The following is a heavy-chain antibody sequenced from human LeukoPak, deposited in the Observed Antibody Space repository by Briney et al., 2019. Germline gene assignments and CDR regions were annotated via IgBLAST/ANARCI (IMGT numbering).Heavy chain of an antibody. V-gene: IGHV4-4*07. CDR2: IYTRGST. D-gene: IGHD2-15*01. Sequence: SETLSLTCTVSGGSINNYYWSWIRQPAGKGLEWIGRIYTRGSTNYNPSLKSRVTMSVDTSKNQFSLKLSSVTAADTAGYYCARGRYCSADICSGGDAFDIWGQGTMVSVSS. J-gene: IGHJ3*02. CDR3: ARGRYCSADICSGGDAFDI. CDR1: GGSINNYY.